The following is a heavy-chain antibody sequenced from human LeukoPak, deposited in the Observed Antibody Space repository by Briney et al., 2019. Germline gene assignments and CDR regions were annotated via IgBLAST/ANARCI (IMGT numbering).Heavy chain of an antibody. D-gene: IGHD3-9*01. Sequence: GASVKVSCKTSGYTFTGYHIHWVRQAPGQGLEWMGWINPNSGGTNYAQKFQGRVTMTRDTSISTAYMELSRLRSDDTAVYYCARSEGRYDILTGYYNAKDAFDIWGQGTMVTVSS. J-gene: IGHJ3*02. CDR3: ARSEGRYDILTGYYNAKDAFDI. CDR2: INPNSGGT. CDR1: GYTFTGYH. V-gene: IGHV1-2*02.